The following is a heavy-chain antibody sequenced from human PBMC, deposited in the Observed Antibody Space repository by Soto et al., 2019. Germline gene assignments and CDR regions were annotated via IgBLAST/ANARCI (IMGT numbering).Heavy chain of an antibody. Sequence: QVQLVESGGGVVQPGRSLRLSCAASGFTFSSYGMHWVRQAPGKGLEWVAVIWYDGSNKYYADSVEGRFTISRDNSKNTLYLQMNSLRAEDTAVYYCGSGWYSVDYWGQGTLVTVSS. V-gene: IGHV3-33*01. CDR1: GFTFSSYG. CDR3: GSGWYSVDY. CDR2: IWYDGSNK. D-gene: IGHD6-19*01. J-gene: IGHJ4*02.